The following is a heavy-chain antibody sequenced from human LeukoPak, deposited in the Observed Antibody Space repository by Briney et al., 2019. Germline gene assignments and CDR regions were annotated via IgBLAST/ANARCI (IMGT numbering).Heavy chain of an antibody. D-gene: IGHD3-9*01. CDR1: GYNFTSYG. CDR3: ARVALRYFDWSRGGGAFDI. CDR2: ISPYKGNT. V-gene: IGHV1-18*01. Sequence: ASVKVSCKTSGYNFTSYGISWLRQAPGQGLEWMGWISPYKGNTYYAQRFQGRVTVTTDTSTSTAYMELRTLRSDDTAVYYCARVALRYFDWSRGGGAFDIWGQGTMVTVSS. J-gene: IGHJ3*02.